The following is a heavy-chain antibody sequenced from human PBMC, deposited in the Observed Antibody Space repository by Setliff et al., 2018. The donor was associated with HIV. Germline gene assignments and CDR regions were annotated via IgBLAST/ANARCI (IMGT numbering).Heavy chain of an antibody. J-gene: IGHJ2*01. CDR2: IWYDGTNK. CDR3: AKEELSAFSYGDRYWYFSL. Sequence: GESLRLSCEASGFTFNNYGMHWVRQAPGEGLEWVAVIWYDGTNKYYADSVKGRFTISRDNSKNTLYLEMASLRVEDTAVYYCAKEELSAFSYGDRYWYFSLWGRGTLVTVSS. V-gene: IGHV3-30*02. CDR1: GFTFNNYG. D-gene: IGHD1-26*01.